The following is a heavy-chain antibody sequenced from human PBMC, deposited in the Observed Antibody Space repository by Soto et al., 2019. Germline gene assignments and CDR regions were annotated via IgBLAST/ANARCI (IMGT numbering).Heavy chain of an antibody. D-gene: IGHD3-22*01. V-gene: IGHV1-24*01. J-gene: IGHJ5*02. CDR3: ATDFHPGIYYDSSGYRSAGWFDP. Sequence: GASVKVSCKVSGYNLTDLSMHWVRQAPGKGLEWMGGFDPEDGETIYAQKFQGRVTMTEDTSTDTAYMELSSLRSEDTAVYYCATDFHPGIYYDSSGYRSAGWFDPWGQGTLLTVSS. CDR2: FDPEDGET. CDR1: GYNLTDLS.